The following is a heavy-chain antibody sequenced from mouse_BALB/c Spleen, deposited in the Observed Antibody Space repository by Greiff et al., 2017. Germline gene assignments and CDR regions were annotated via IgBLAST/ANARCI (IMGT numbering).Heavy chain of an antibody. CDR3: ARRKAMDY. CDR2: ISSGSSTI. J-gene: IGHJ4*01. Sequence: EVKVVESGGGLVQPGGSRKLSCAASGFTFSSFGMHWVRQAPEKGLEWVAYISSGSSTIYYADTVKGRFTISRDNPKNTLFLQMTSLRSEDTAMYYCARRKAMDYWGQGTSVTVSS. V-gene: IGHV5-17*02. CDR1: GFTFSSFG.